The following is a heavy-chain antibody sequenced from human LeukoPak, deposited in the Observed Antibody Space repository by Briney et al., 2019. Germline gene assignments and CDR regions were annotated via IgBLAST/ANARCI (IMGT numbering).Heavy chain of an antibody. D-gene: IGHD6-6*01. CDR1: GFTFSSYG. V-gene: IGHV3-23*01. CDR3: AKDGYRNPEESIAARRVGYFDY. Sequence: GGSLRLSCAASGFTFSSYGMSWVRQAPGKGLEWVSAISGSGGSTYYADSVKGRFTISRDNSKNTLYLQMNSLRAEDTAVYYCAKDGYRNPEESIAARRVGYFDYWGQGTLVTVSS. CDR2: ISGSGGST. J-gene: IGHJ4*02.